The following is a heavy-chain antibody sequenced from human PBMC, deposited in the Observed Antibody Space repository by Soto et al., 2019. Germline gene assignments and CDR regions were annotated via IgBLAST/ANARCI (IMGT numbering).Heavy chain of an antibody. CDR1: DYTFSTYG. Sequence: ASVKVSCKVFDYTFSTYGVSWVRQARGQGLEWMGWSSGYNGKTNYAEKFQGRVTLTTDTSTSSAHMELRSLRSDDTAVYYCAEGRLLDTTNVPSEYWGQGTLVSVSS. V-gene: IGHV1-18*04. CDR2: SSGYNGKT. J-gene: IGHJ4*02. D-gene: IGHD3-3*01. CDR3: AEGRLLDTTNVPSEY.